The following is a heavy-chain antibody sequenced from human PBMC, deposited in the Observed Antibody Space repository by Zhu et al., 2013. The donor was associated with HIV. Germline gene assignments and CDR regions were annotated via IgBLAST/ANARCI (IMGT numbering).Heavy chain of an antibody. CDR3: AKGSSTKKGAPDRFLEGPLDY. CDR1: GFTFSSYA. Sequence: EVQLLESGGGLVQPGGSLRLSCAASGFTFSSYAMSWVRQAPGKGLEWVSAISGSGGSTYYADSVKGRFTISRDNSKNTLYLQMNSLRAEDTAVYYCAKGSSTKKGAPDRFLEGPLDYWGQGTLVTVSS. V-gene: IGHV3-23*01. CDR2: ISGSGGST. J-gene: IGHJ4*02. D-gene: IGHD3-3*01.